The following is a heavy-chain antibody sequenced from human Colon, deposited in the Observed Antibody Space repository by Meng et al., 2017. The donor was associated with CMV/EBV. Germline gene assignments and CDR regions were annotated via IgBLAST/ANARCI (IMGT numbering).Heavy chain of an antibody. CDR2: IISSSSYI. J-gene: IGHJ4*02. CDR1: GFTFSSYS. CDR3: ARGGYSSGWYYEH. Sequence: GGSLRLSCAASGFTFSSYSMNWVRQAPGKGLEWVSSIISSSSYIYYADSVKGRFTISRDNAKNSLYLQMNSLRAEDTAVYYCARGGYSSGWYYEHWGQGTLVTVSS. D-gene: IGHD6-19*01. V-gene: IGHV3-21*01.